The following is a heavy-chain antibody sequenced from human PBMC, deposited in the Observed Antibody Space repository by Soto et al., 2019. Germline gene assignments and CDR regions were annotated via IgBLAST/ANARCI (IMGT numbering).Heavy chain of an antibody. J-gene: IGHJ6*03. CDR3: ARDSAPCGYCSSTSYWEDYYYMDV. Sequence: GGSLRLSCAASGFTFSSYSMNWVRQAPGKGLEWVSSISSSSSYIYYADSVKGRFTISRDNAKNSLYLQMNSLRAEDTAVYYCARDSAPCGYCSSTSYWEDYYYMDVWGKGTTVTVSS. CDR1: GFTFSSYS. V-gene: IGHV3-21*01. D-gene: IGHD2-2*03. CDR2: ISSSSSYI.